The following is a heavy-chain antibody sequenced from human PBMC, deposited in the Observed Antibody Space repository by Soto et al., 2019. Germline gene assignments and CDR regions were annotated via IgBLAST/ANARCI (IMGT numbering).Heavy chain of an antibody. J-gene: IGHJ4*02. CDR2: LNADGSST. Sequence: GGSLRLSCAASGFSFTNSWMHWVRQAPGEGLVWVSGLNADGSSTYYADSVKGRFTISRDSAKGALYLQMNSLRAEDTAFYYCATVFDFWGQGTLVTVSS. V-gene: IGHV3-74*01. CDR3: ATVFDF. CDR1: GFSFTNSW.